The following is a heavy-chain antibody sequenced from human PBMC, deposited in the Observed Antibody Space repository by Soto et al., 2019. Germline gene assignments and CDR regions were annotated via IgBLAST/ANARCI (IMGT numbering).Heavy chain of an antibody. CDR3: ARHLGDYGGGDDWFDP. V-gene: IGHV5-51*01. D-gene: IGHD4-17*01. CDR1: GYSFTSYW. CDR2: IYPGDSDT. Sequence: PGESLKISCKGSGYSFTSYWIGWVRQMPGKGLEWMGIIYPGDSDTRYSPSFQGQVTISADKSISTAYLQWSSLKASDTAMYYCARHLGDYGGGDDWFDPWGQGTLVTVSS. J-gene: IGHJ5*02.